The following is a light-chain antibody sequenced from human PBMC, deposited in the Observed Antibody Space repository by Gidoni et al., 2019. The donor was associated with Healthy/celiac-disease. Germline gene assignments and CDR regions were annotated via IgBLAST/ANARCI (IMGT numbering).Light chain of an antibody. CDR2: GAS. V-gene: IGKV3-20*01. CDR1: QSVSSSY. Sequence: EIVLPQSPGTLSLSPGERATLSCRASQSVSSSYLAWYLQKPGQAPRLLIYGASSRATGIPDRFSGSGSGTDFTLTISRLEPEDFAVYYCQQYGSSPPMYTFGQGTKLEIK. J-gene: IGKJ2*01. CDR3: QQYGSSPPMYT.